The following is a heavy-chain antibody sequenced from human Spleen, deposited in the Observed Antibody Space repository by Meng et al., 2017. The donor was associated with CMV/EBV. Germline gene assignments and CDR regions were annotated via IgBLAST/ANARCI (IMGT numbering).Heavy chain of an antibody. Sequence: GHVHGGSYYCLCIRQPLGKGLQSLGYSYFSENTNYKRSMKRRVTISADTSKIQFSLTLTSVTAADTAIYDGARDGGYDSRQASFDPWGQGTLVTVSS. CDR2: SYFSENT. D-gene: IGHD3-3*01. CDR1: GHVHGGSYY. J-gene: IGHJ5*02. CDR3: ARDGGYDSRQASFDP. V-gene: IGHV4-61*01.